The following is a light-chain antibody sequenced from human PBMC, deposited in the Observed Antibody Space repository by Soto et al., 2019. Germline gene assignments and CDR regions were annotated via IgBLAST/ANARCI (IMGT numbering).Light chain of an antibody. CDR2: RNY. J-gene: IGLJ1*01. Sequence: QSVLTQPPSASGTPGQRVTITCSGSSSNIGNSYVYWYQQLPGKAPKLLVYRNYQRPSGVPDRFSGSKSGTSASLAISGFRSEDEADYYCASWDGSLSGYVFGTGTKVTVL. V-gene: IGLV1-47*01. CDR1: SSNIGNSY. CDR3: ASWDGSLSGYV.